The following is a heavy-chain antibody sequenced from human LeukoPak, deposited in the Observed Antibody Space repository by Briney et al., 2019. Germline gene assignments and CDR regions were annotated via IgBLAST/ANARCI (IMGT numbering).Heavy chain of an antibody. Sequence: SETLSLTCTVSGGSISSGDYYWSWIRQPPGKGLEWIGYIYYGGSTYYNPSLKSRVTISVDTSENQFSLKLSSVTAADTAVYYCARDNGSGSYSSWGQGTLVTVSS. CDR2: IYYGGST. J-gene: IGHJ4*02. CDR3: ARDNGSGSYSS. D-gene: IGHD3-10*01. CDR1: GGSISSGDYY. V-gene: IGHV4-30-4*01.